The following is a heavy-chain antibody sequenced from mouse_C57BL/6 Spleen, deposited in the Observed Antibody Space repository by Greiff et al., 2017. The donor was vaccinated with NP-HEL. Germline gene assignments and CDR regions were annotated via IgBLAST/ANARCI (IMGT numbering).Heavy chain of an antibody. CDR1: GYTFTSYW. CDR2: IYPGSGST. V-gene: IGHV1-55*01. J-gene: IGHJ4*01. Sequence: QVQLQQPGAELVKPGASVKMSCKASGYTFTSYWITWVKQRPGQGLEWIGDIYPGSGSTNYNEKFKSKATLTVDTSSSTAYMQLSSLTSEDSAVYYCAALWSTGGYYYAMDYWGQGTSVTVSS. D-gene: IGHD4-1*02. CDR3: AALWSTGGYYYAMDY.